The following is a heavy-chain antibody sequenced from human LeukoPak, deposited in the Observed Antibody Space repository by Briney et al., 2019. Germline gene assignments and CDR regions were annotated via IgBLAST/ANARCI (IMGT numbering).Heavy chain of an antibody. CDR1: GFTFSSYA. Sequence: GRSLRLSCAASGFTFSSYAMHWVRQAPGKGLEWVAVISYDGSNKYYADSVKGRFTNSRDNSKNTLYLQMNSLRAEDTAVYYCAREGIAAAGTVFDYWGQGTLVTVSS. CDR2: ISYDGSNK. D-gene: IGHD6-13*01. J-gene: IGHJ4*02. CDR3: AREGIAAAGTVFDY. V-gene: IGHV3-30-3*01.